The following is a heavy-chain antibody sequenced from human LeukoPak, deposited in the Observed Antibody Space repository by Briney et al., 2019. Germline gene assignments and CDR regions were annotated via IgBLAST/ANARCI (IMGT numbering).Heavy chain of an antibody. D-gene: IGHD4-17*01. CDR3: ARSGDYKSNYYYYGMDV. CDR2: IYPGDSDT. V-gene: IGHV5-51*01. Sequence: GESLKISCKGSGYSFTSYWIGWVRQMPGKGLEWMGIIYPGDSDTRYSPSFQGQVTISAGKSISTAYLQWSSLKASDTAMYYCARSGDYKSNYYYYGMDVWGQGTTVTVSS. CDR1: GYSFTSYW. J-gene: IGHJ6*02.